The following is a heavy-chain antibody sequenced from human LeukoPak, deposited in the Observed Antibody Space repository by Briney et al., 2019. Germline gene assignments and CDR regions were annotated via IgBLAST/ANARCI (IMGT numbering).Heavy chain of an antibody. CDR2: INHSGST. J-gene: IGHJ5*02. D-gene: IGHD3-10*01. V-gene: IGHV4-34*01. Sequence: SETLSLTCAVYGGSFSGYYWSWIRQPPGKGLEWIGEINHSGSTNYNPSLKSRVTISVDTSKNQFSLKLSSVTAADTAVYYCARGLGYYGSGSYYWRNWFDPWGQGTLVTVSS. CDR3: ARGLGYYGSGSYYWRNWFDP. CDR1: GGSFSGYY.